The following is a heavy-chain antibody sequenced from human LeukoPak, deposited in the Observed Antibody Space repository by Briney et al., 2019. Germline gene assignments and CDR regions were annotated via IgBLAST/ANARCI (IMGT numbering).Heavy chain of an antibody. Sequence: SETLSLTCTVSGYSISSGYYWGWVRQPPGKGLEWIGSIYHSGSTDYNPSLKSRATISVDTSKNQFSLKLSSVTAADTAVYYCARVFGGSNFRLGVWGQGTTVTVSS. V-gene: IGHV4-38-2*02. D-gene: IGHD7-27*01. CDR2: IYHSGST. CDR3: ARVFGGSNFRLGV. CDR1: GYSISSGYY. J-gene: IGHJ6*02.